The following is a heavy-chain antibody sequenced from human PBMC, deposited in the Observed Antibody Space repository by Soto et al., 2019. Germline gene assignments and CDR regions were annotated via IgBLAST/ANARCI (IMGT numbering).Heavy chain of an antibody. CDR1: GGTFSSYT. V-gene: IGHV1-69*04. J-gene: IGHJ3*02. D-gene: IGHD6-6*01. Sequence: ASVKVSCKASGGTFSSYTISWVRQAPGQGLEWMGRIIPILGIANYAQKFQGRVTITADKSTSTAYMELSSLRSEDTAVYYCARDQYSSSSSRAFDIWGQGTMVTVSS. CDR2: IIPILGIA. CDR3: ARDQYSSSSSRAFDI.